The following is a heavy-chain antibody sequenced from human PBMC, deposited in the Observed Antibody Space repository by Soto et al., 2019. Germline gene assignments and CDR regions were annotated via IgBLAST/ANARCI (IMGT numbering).Heavy chain of an antibody. Sequence: GGSLRLSCSASGFTFSSYAMHWVRQAPGKGLEYVSAISSNGGSTYYADSVKGRFTISRDNSKNTLYLQMSSLRAEDTAVYYCVKDGRDYYDSSGYYQPFGYWGQGTLVTVSS. V-gene: IGHV3-64D*06. J-gene: IGHJ4*02. CDR3: VKDGRDYYDSSGYYQPFGY. CDR1: GFTFSSYA. CDR2: ISSNGGST. D-gene: IGHD3-22*01.